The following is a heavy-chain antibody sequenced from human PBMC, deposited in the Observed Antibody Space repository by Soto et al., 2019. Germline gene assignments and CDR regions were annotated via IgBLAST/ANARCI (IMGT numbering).Heavy chain of an antibody. V-gene: IGHV4-59*01. D-gene: IGHD1-7*01. Sequence: SETLSLTCTVSGGSISNFYWMWLRQAPGKGLEWIGFVYYSGTTDYNPPLKSRVTISVDTSKDQFSLNLRSVNAADSAVYYCARGKLELYYYGLDVWGQGTTVTVSS. CDR2: VYYSGTT. CDR3: ARGKLELYYYGLDV. J-gene: IGHJ6*02. CDR1: GGSISNFY.